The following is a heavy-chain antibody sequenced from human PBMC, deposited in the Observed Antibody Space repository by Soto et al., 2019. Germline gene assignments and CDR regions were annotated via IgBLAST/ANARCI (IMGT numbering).Heavy chain of an antibody. V-gene: IGHV3-23*01. CDR1: GFTFSSYA. Sequence: EVQLLESGGGLVQPGGSLRLSCAASGFTFSSYAMGWVRQAPGKGLEWVSAISASGGSTYYADSVRGRFTISRDNSMNTVYLQVSSLRAEDTAVYFCAKVHCGGGSCYIPYYFDYWGQGTLVTVSS. J-gene: IGHJ4*02. CDR3: AKVHCGGGSCYIPYYFDY. D-gene: IGHD2-15*01. CDR2: ISASGGST.